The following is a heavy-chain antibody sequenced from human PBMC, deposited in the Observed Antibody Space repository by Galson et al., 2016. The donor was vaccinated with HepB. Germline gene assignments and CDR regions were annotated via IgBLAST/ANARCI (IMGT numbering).Heavy chain of an antibody. J-gene: IGHJ2*01. CDR1: RFTFINSW. CDR3: ARALSSSGWTDWYFDL. CDR2: IRQDGSEK. Sequence: SLRLSCAASRFTFINSWMSWVRQAPGKGLEWVANIRQDGSEKSYVDSVKGRFTISRDNAKNSLFLQMNGLRAEDTAVYYCARALSSSGWTDWYFDLWGRGTLVTVSS. D-gene: IGHD6-19*01. V-gene: IGHV3-7*01.